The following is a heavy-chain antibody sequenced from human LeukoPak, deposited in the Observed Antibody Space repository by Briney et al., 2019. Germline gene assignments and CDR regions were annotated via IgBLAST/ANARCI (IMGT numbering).Heavy chain of an antibody. CDR2: IYYSGST. CDR1: GGSISSSSYY. D-gene: IGHD3-9*01. Sequence: LSETLSLTCTVSGGSISSSSYYWGWIRQPPGKGLEWIGSIYYSGSTYYNPSLKSRVTISVDTSKNQFSLKLSSVTAADTAVYYCARDTNDILTGYYYRFDYWGQGTLVTVSS. J-gene: IGHJ4*02. CDR3: ARDTNDILTGYYYRFDY. V-gene: IGHV4-39*07.